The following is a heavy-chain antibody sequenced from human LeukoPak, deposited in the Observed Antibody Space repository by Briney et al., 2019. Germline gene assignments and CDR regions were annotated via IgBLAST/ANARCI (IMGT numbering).Heavy chain of an antibody. V-gene: IGHV3-30*18. CDR3: AKDGYSVYDKFDY. CDR1: GFTFSSYG. Sequence: GRSLRLSCAASGFTFSSYGMHWVRQAPGKGLEWVAVISYDGSNKYYADSVKGRFTISRDNSKNTLFLQVNSLRAEDTAVYYCAKDGYSVYDKFDYWGQGTLVTVSS. D-gene: IGHD5/OR15-5a*01. CDR2: ISYDGSNK. J-gene: IGHJ4*02.